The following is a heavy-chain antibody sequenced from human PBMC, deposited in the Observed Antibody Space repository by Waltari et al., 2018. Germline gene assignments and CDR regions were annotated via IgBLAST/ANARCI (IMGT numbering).Heavy chain of an antibody. J-gene: IGHJ4*02. V-gene: IGHV3-23*01. CDR2: ISLSGDGT. D-gene: IGHD6-19*01. Sequence: RQAPGKGLEWVSTISLSGDGTYYAGSVTGRFSISTDNSKNTLYLQMNRLRAEATALYCCAKDPRQCPNESGCHVDYWGQGTLVTVSS. CDR3: AKDPRQCPNESGCHVDY.